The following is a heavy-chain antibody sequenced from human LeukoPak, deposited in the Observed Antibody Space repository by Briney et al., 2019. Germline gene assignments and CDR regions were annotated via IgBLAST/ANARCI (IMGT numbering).Heavy chain of an antibody. J-gene: IGHJ5*02. CDR2: IYYSGST. CDR1: GGSISSYY. CDR3: ARGYYDFWSGYPHWFDP. D-gene: IGHD3-3*01. Sequence: PSETLSLTCTVSGGSISSYYWSWIRQPPGKGLEWIGYIYYSGSTNYNPSLKSRVTISVDTSKNQFSLKLSSVTAAGTAVYYCARGYYDFWSGYPHWFDPWGQGTLVTVSS. V-gene: IGHV4-59*01.